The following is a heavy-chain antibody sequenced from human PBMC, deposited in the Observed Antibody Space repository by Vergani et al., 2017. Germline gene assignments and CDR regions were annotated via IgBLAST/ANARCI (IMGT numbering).Heavy chain of an antibody. J-gene: IGHJ6*02. V-gene: IGHV4-30-4*08. D-gene: IGHD6-19*01. CDR2: IYYRGST. Sequence: QVQLQESGPGLVKPSQTLSLTCTVSGGSISRGDNYSSWIRQPPGKGLAWIGYIYYRGSTYYNPSLKSRVTISVDTSKNQFSLNLSSVTAADTALDYFARGSGPGGMDVWGQGTTVTVSS. CDR3: ARGSGPGGMDV. CDR1: GGSISRGDNY.